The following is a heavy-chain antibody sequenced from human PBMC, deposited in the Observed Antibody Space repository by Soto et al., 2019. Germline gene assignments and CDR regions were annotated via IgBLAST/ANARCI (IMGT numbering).Heavy chain of an antibody. CDR1: GGSISSTRDY. Sequence: QLQLQESGPGLVKPSETLSLTCTVSGGSISSTRDYWGWIRQPPGKGLEWIGTTYYTGSTYYNPSLKSRVTLCVGMSKDQFSLKVRSVTDADTAVYYCVSGTSTTADYWGQGPLVTVS. J-gene: IGHJ4*02. D-gene: IGHD3-3*02. V-gene: IGHV4-39*01. CDR3: VSGTSTTADY. CDR2: TYYTGST.